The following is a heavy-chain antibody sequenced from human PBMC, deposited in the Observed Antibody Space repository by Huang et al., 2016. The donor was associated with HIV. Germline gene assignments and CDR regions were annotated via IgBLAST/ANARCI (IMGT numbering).Heavy chain of an antibody. CDR3: AREVMITFGGPFDS. J-gene: IGHJ5*01. CDR1: GGSFSGHY. V-gene: IGHV4-34*01. D-gene: IGHD3-16*01. CDR2: INHSGST. Sequence: QVRLDQWGARLVKPSGTLSLTCAVYGGSFSGHYWNWIRQSPGKGLEWIGQINHSGSTSYNLALESRVTISSDPSKNQFSLKLTSVTAADTAVYYCAREVMITFGGPFDSWGQGTLVTVSS.